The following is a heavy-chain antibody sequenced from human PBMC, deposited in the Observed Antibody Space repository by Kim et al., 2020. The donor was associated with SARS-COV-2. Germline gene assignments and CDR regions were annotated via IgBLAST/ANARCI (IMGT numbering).Heavy chain of an antibody. CDR2: TYYRSKWYN. J-gene: IGHJ4*02. CDR3: ARGHGNTVWFWDFDY. D-gene: IGHD3-10*01. V-gene: IGHV6-1*01. CDR1: GDSVSSNSAA. Sequence: SQTLSLTCAISGDSVSSNSAAWNWIRQSPSRGLEWLGRTYYRSKWYNHYAVSVKSRITINPDTSKNQFSLQLNSVTPEDTAVYYCARGHGNTVWFWDFDYWGQGTLVTVSS.